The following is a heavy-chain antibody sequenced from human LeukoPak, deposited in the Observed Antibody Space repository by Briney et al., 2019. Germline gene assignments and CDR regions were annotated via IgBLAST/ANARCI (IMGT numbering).Heavy chain of an antibody. CDR1: GGSISSYY. CDR2: IYYSGST. Sequence: SETLSLTCTVSGGSISSYYWSWIRQPPGKGLEWIGYIYYSGSTNYNPSLKSRVTISVDTSKNQFSLKLSSVTAADTAVYYCARQRGYGYGYVWMPSNWFDPWGQGTLVTVSS. J-gene: IGHJ5*02. V-gene: IGHV4-59*08. D-gene: IGHD5-18*01. CDR3: ARQRGYGYGYVWMPSNWFDP.